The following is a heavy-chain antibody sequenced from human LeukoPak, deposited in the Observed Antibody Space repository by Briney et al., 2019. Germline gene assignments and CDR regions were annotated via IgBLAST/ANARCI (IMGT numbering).Heavy chain of an antibody. J-gene: IGHJ3*02. CDR1: GFTFSSYS. CDR2: ISGSGSVS. CDR3: ARDGGFGFLAAFDI. D-gene: IGHD3-10*01. V-gene: IGHV3-48*02. Sequence: PGGSLRLSCAASGFTFSSYSMNWVRQAPGKGLEWISYISGSGSVSYYEDSVKGRFTISRDNAKNSLYLQMNSLRDDDTALYYCARDGGFGFLAAFDIWGQGTMVTVSS.